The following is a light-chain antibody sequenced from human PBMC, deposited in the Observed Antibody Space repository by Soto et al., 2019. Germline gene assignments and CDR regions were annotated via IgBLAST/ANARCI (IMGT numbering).Light chain of an antibody. V-gene: IGKV4-1*01. CDR2: WAS. CDR3: QQYYGTPYN. J-gene: IGKJ2*01. CDR1: QSVLYSSNNKNY. Sequence: DIVMTQSPDSLAVSLGERATINCKSSQSVLYSSNNKNYLAWYQQKPGQPPNLLIYWASTRESGVPDRFSGSGSGPDFTLTISSLQAEDVAVYSCQQYYGTPYNFGQGTKLEIK.